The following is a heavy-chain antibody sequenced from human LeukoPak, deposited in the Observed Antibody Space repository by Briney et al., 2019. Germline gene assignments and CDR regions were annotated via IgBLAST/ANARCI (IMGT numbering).Heavy chain of an antibody. Sequence: GGSLRLSCAASGFTFSNYAMNWGRQAPGKGLEWVSGIIGSGGTTFYVDSVKGRFTISRDNSKNTLYLQMNCLRAEDTAVYYRAKDVGRGSGWYPWGQGTLVTVSS. D-gene: IGHD6-19*01. CDR2: IIGSGGTT. CDR1: GFTFSNYA. V-gene: IGHV3-23*01. CDR3: AKDVGRGSGWYP. J-gene: IGHJ5*02.